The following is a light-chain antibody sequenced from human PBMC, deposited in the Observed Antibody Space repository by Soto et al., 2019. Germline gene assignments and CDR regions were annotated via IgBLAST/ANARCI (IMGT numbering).Light chain of an antibody. Sequence: EIVMTQSPATLSVSPGERATLSCRASQSVSSSYLAWYQQKRGQAPRLLIYGASIRATGIPATFSGSGSGTEFTLTISSLQSEDFAVYYCQQYNKWPRTFGQGTKVDIK. CDR3: QQYNKWPRT. CDR2: GAS. J-gene: IGKJ1*01. CDR1: QSVSSSY. V-gene: IGKV3-15*01.